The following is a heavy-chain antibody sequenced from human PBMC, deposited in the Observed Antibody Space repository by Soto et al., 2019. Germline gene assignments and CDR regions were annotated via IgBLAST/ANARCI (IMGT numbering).Heavy chain of an antibody. CDR3: ARGAGSSRDGFDI. V-gene: IGHV1-46*01. D-gene: IGHD1-26*01. J-gene: IGHJ3*02. CDR1: GYTFTSYY. Sequence: ASVKVSCKASGYTFTSYYMHWVRQAPGQGLEWMGIINPSGGSTSYAQKFQGRVTMTRDTSISTDYMELSSLRSEDTAMYYCARGAGSSRDGFDIWGQGTMVTVPS. CDR2: INPSGGST.